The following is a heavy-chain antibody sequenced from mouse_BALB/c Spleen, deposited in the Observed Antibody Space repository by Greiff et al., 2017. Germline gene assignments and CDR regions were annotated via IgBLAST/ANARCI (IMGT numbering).Heavy chain of an antibody. D-gene: IGHD1-1*01. CDR1: GFTFSSYT. J-gene: IGHJ3*01. Sequence: EVQGVESGGGLVQPGGSLKLSCAASGFTFSSYTMSWVRQTPEKRLEWVAYISNGGGSTYYPDTVKGRFTISRDNAKNTLYLQMSSLKSEDTAMYYCARHYYGSSAWFAYWGQGTLVTVSA. CDR2: ISNGGGST. CDR3: ARHYYGSSAWFAY. V-gene: IGHV5-12-2*01.